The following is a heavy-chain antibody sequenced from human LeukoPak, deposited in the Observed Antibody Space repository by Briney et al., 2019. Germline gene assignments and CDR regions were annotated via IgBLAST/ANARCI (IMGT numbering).Heavy chain of an antibody. D-gene: IGHD5-12*01. Sequence: GGSLRLSCAASGFTFRNYAMTWVRQAPGKGLEWVSSIPSSGDGTYYADSVKGRFTISRDNSKNMLYLQMNSLRAEDTAVYYCARSASGAFDFWDQGTLVTVSS. CDR3: ARSASGAFDF. CDR2: IPSSGDGT. V-gene: IGHV3-23*01. CDR1: GFTFRNYA. J-gene: IGHJ4*02.